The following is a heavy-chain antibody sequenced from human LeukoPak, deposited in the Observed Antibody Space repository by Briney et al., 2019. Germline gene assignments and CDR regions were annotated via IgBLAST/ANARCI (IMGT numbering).Heavy chain of an antibody. CDR2: IRYDGSNK. V-gene: IGHV3-30*02. D-gene: IGHD6-6*01. CDR1: GFTFSSYG. CDR3: AKDSGSSSSARDYFDY. Sequence: GGSLRLSCAASGFTFSSYGMHWVRQAPGKGLEWVAFIRYDGSNKYYADSVKGRFTISGDNSKNTLYLQMNSLRAEDTAVYYCAKDSGSSSSARDYFDYWGQGTLVTVSS. J-gene: IGHJ4*02.